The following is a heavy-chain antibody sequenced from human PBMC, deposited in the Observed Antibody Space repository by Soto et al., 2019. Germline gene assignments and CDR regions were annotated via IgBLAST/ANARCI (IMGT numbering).Heavy chain of an antibody. D-gene: IGHD3-22*01. J-gene: IGHJ4*01. V-gene: IGHV4-34*01. CDR1: GGSFSGYY. CDR3: ARVDYYDSSGPYYFEC. CDR2: INHSGST. Sequence: PAETLSLTCAVYGGSFSGYYWSWIRQPPGKGLEWIGEINHSGSTNYNPSLKSRVTISVDTSKNQFSLKLSSVTAADTAVYYCARVDYYDSSGPYYFECWGKGTLVTVSS.